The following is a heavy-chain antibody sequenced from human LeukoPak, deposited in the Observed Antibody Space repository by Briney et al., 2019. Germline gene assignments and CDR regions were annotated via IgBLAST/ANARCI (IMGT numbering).Heavy chain of an antibody. CDR3: ARAIRYQLLSDY. V-gene: IGHV1-8*03. J-gene: IGHJ4*02. CDR2: MNPNSANT. D-gene: IGHD2-2*01. CDR1: GYTFSTYD. Sequence: ASVKVACKTSGYTFSTYDINGLRQAAGQGLEWMGWMNPNSANTGFAQKFQGRATITRDTSISTAYLELSSLTSEDTAVYYCARAIRYQLLSDYWGQGTLVTVSS.